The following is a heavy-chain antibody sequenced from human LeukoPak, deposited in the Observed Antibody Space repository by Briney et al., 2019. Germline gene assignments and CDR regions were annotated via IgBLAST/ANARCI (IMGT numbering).Heavy chain of an antibody. D-gene: IGHD6-13*01. Sequence: SETLSLTCTVSGGSISSGGYCWSWIRQHPGKGLEWIGYIYYSGSTYYNPSLKSRVTISVDTSKNQFSLKLSSVTAADTAVYYCAREGIAADGVDYWVQGTLVTVSS. J-gene: IGHJ4*02. CDR3: AREGIAADGVDY. V-gene: IGHV4-31*03. CDR1: GGSISSGGYC. CDR2: IYYSGST.